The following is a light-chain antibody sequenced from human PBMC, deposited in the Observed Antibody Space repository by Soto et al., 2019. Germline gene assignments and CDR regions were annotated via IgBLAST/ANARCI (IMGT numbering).Light chain of an antibody. J-gene: IGLJ2*01. CDR3: CSYAGSMTFV. CDR2: EGS. Sequence: QSALTQPASVSGSPGQSITISCTGTSSDVGSYNPVSWYQQHPGKAPKLMIYEGSKRPSGVSNRFSGSKSANTAFLTISGAQAEDEADYYCCSYAGSMTFVFGGGTKLTVL. V-gene: IGLV2-23*03. CDR1: SSDVGSYNP.